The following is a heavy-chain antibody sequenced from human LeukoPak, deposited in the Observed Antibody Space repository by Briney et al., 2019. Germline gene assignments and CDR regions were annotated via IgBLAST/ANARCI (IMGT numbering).Heavy chain of an antibody. J-gene: IGHJ6*03. CDR3: ARDHYDFWSGPRTNYYYYYMDV. V-gene: IGHV1-2*02. Sequence: ASVKVSCKASGGTFISYAISWVRQAPGQGLEWMGWINPNSGGTNYAQKFQGRVTMTRDTSISTAYMELSRLRSDDTAVYYCARDHYDFWSGPRTNYYYYYMDVWGKGTTVTVSS. CDR1: GGTFISYA. D-gene: IGHD3-3*01. CDR2: INPNSGGT.